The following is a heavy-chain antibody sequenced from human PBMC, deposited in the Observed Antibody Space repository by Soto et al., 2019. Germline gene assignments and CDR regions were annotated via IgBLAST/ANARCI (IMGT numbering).Heavy chain of an antibody. D-gene: IGHD4-17*01. CDR3: TTGIYGDYVKDY. CDR1: GFTFSNAW. J-gene: IGHJ4*02. CDR2: IKSKTDGGTT. V-gene: IGHV3-15*01. Sequence: EVQLVESGGGLVKPGGSLRLSCAASGFTFSNAWMSWVRQAPGKGLEWVGRIKSKTDGGTTDYAAPVKGRFTISRDDSKNTLYLQMNSLKTEDTALYYCTTGIYGDYVKDYWGQGTLVTVSS.